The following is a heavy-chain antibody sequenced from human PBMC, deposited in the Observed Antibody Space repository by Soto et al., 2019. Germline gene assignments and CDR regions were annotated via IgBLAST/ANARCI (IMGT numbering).Heavy chain of an antibody. CDR1: GYAFTTYG. V-gene: IGHV1-18*01. J-gene: IGHJ4*02. CDR3: ARGRYGDY. Sequence: QVHLVQSGDEVKKPGASVKVSCQGSGYAFTTYGITWMRQAPGQGLEWMGWISAHNGNTNYAQKLQGRVTVTRDTSTSTAYMELRSLRYDDTAVYYCARGRYGDYWGQGALVTVSS. CDR2: ISAHNGNT. D-gene: IGHD1-1*01.